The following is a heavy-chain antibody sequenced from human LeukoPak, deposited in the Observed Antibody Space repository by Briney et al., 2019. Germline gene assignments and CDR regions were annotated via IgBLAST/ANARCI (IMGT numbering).Heavy chain of an antibody. Sequence: SETLSLTCTVPGGSISRYYWSWLRQPPGKGLEWIGYIYYSGSTNYNPSLKSRVNISVDTSKNQFSLKVTSVTAADTAVYYCARGEYNWFDPWGQGTLVTVSS. D-gene: IGHD3-10*01. CDR2: IYYSGST. J-gene: IGHJ5*02. V-gene: IGHV4-59*12. CDR1: GGSISRYY. CDR3: ARGEYNWFDP.